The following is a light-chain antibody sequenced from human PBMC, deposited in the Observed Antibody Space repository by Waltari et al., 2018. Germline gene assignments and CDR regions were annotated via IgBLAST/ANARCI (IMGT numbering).Light chain of an antibody. Sequence: DIQMTQSPSSLSASVGDRVTITCRASQGISNWLAWYHKKPGKAPKLLIYRASNLETGVPSRFCGSGSGTDFTLTCSSLKPEDIETYYCQPHDNSQWTFGQWTKVEIK. J-gene: IGKJ1*01. V-gene: IGKV1-33*01. CDR2: RAS. CDR3: QPHDNSQWT. CDR1: QGISNW.